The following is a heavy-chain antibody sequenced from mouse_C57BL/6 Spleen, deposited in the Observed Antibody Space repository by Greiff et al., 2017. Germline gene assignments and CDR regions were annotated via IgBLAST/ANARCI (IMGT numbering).Heavy chain of an antibody. J-gene: IGHJ1*03. CDR3: ARYDGSSYRYFDV. Sequence: VQLQQPGAELVKPGASVKMSCKASGYTFTSYWITWVKQRPGQGLEWIGDIYPGSGSTNYNEKFKSKATLTVDTASSTAYMQLSSLTSEDSAVYYCARYDGSSYRYFDVWGTGTTVTVSS. D-gene: IGHD1-1*01. V-gene: IGHV1-55*01. CDR2: IYPGSGST. CDR1: GYTFTSYW.